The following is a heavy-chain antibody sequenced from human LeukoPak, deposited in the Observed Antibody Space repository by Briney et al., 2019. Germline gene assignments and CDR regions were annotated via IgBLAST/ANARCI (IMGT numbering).Heavy chain of an antibody. J-gene: IGHJ4*02. D-gene: IGHD2-8*01. Sequence: PGGSLRLSCAASGFTFSTYRMHWVRQAPGEGLEYVSGISTYGDNTYYANSVKGRFTISRDNSKKTLFLQMGSLRAEDMAVYYCARDPGYCSNGVCYSCFDYWGQGVLVTVSS. CDR1: GFTFSTYR. V-gene: IGHV3-64*01. CDR2: ISTYGDNT. CDR3: ARDPGYCSNGVCYSCFDY.